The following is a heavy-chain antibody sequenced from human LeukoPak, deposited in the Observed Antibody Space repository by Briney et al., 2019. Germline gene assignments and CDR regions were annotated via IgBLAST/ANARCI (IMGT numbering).Heavy chain of an antibody. Sequence: GGSLRLSCAASGFTFSSYSMNWVRQAPGKRLEWVSSISSSSSYIYYADSVKGRFTISRDNAKNSLYLQMNSLRAEDTAVYYCARDSYCSSTSCYTYWGQGTLVTVSS. CDR3: ARDSYCSSTSCYTY. V-gene: IGHV3-21*01. CDR2: ISSSSSYI. D-gene: IGHD2-2*02. CDR1: GFTFSSYS. J-gene: IGHJ4*02.